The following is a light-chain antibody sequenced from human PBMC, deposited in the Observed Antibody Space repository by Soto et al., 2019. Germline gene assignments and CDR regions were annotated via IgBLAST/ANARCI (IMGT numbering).Light chain of an antibody. CDR3: SSYTSTSTPYV. CDR1: SSDVGGYNY. J-gene: IGLJ1*01. V-gene: IGLV2-14*01. Sequence: QSALTQPASVSGSPGQSITISCTGTSSDVGGYNYVSWYQQHPGKAPKVMIYDVSNRPSGVSNRFSGSKSGNTAYLTISGLQAEDEADYYCSSYTSTSTPYVFGTGTKLTVL. CDR2: DVS.